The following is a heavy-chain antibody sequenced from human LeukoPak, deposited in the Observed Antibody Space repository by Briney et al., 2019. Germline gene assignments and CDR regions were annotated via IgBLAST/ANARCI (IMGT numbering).Heavy chain of an antibody. CDR2: ISYGGST. D-gene: IGHD6-19*01. V-gene: IGHV4-59*01. CDR3: ARGFSNGWYQDH. J-gene: IGHJ4*02. CDR1: GGSFSGYY. Sequence: SETLSLTCAVYGGSFSGYYWSWIRQPPGKGLEWIGFISYGGSTNYNPSLRSRVTMSVDTSKNQFSLKLSSVTAADTAVYYCARGFSNGWYQDHWGQGTLVTVSS.